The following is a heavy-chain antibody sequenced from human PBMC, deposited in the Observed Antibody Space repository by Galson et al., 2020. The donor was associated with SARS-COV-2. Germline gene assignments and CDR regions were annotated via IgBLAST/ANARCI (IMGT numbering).Heavy chain of an antibody. CDR3: ARIKWFGGDGMDV. CDR2: ISSSGNTK. D-gene: IGHD3-10*01. Sequence: GSLRLSCAASGFTFSSYEMNWVRQAPGRGLAWVSSISSSGNTKYSVNSVKGRFTLPRDNAQKSLYLQMNGLRAEDTAVYYWARIKWFGGDGMDVWAQGTTVTVSS. V-gene: IGHV3-48*03. J-gene: IGHJ6*02. CDR1: GFTFSSYE.